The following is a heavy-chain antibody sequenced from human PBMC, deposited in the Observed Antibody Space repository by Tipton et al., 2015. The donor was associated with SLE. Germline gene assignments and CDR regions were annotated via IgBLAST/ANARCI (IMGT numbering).Heavy chain of an antibody. V-gene: IGHV3-9*01. J-gene: IGHJ5*02. D-gene: IGHD3-16*01. CDR3: ARDAWGTTGDWFDP. CDR2: PTWNSGSL. CDR1: GFKFDDYA. Sequence: SLRLSCRASGFKFDDYAMHWVRQAPGKGLEWVSGPTWNSGSLNYADSVKGRFTISRDNAKNSMYLQMNSLRTEDAALYYCARDAWGTTGDWFDPWGQGTLVTVSS.